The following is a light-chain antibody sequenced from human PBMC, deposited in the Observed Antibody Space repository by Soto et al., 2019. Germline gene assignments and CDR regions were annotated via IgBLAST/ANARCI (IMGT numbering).Light chain of an antibody. Sequence: DIQMTQSPSSLSASVGDRVTITCRASQTINTYLNWYQQTAGKAPKLLIYATFSWQSGVPSRFSGSGSGTDFTLTISSLHPEDSATYFCQQSYMTPPTCGQGTKVEI. CDR2: ATF. J-gene: IGKJ1*01. CDR1: QTINTY. CDR3: QQSYMTPPT. V-gene: IGKV1-39*01.